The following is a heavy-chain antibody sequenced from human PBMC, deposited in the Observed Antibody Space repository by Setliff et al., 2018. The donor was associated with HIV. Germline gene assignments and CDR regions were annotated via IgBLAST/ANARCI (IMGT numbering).Heavy chain of an antibody. CDR3: ARHRDPPGSRWIFYYYYMDL. CDR2: IYHSGST. D-gene: IGHD6-13*01. Sequence: TSETLSLTCGVSGGSIGSNNWWNWVRQPPGMGLEWIGEIYHSGSTNYNPSLKSRVTISVDKSKNQFSLMLTSVTAADTAVYYCARHRDPPGSRWIFYYYYMDLWGEGTTVTVSS. CDR1: GGSIGSNNW. J-gene: IGHJ6*03. V-gene: IGHV4-4*02.